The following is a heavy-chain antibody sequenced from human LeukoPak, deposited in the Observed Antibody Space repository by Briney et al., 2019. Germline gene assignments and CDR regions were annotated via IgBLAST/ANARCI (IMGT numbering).Heavy chain of an antibody. V-gene: IGHV3-23*01. J-gene: IGHJ4*02. CDR1: GGTFSSYA. D-gene: IGHD5-18*01. CDR3: AKDRIQLWNYYFDY. Sequence: SCKASGGTFSSYAISWVRQAPGKGLEWVSAISDSGGSTYYADSVKGRFTISRDNSRTTLYLQMNSLRAEDTAIYYCAKDRIQLWNYYFDYWGQGTLVTVSS. CDR2: ISDSGGST.